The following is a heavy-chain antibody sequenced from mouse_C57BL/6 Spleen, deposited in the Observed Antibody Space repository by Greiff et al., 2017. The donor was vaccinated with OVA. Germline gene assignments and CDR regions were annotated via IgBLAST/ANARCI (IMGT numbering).Heavy chain of an antibody. CDR1: GYTFTSYW. D-gene: IGHD1-1*01. V-gene: IGHV1-55*01. Sequence: QVQLQQPGAELVKPGASVKMSCKASGYTFTSYWITWVKQRPGQGLEWIGDIYPGSGSTNYNEKFKSKATLTVDTSSSTAYMKLSSLTSEDSAVYYCARRYYGSSNWYIDVWGTGTTVTVSS. J-gene: IGHJ1*03. CDR3: ARRYYGSSNWYIDV. CDR2: IYPGSGST.